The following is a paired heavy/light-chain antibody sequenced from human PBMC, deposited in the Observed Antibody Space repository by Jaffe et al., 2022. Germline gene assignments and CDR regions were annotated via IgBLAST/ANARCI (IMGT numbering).Heavy chain of an antibody. J-gene: IGHJ5*02. Sequence: QLQLQESGPGLVKPSETLSLICTVSGGSVSSTYYYWGWIRQPPGKGLEWIGSIYYSGYTYYNPSLKSRVTISVDTSRNHFSLKLNSVTAADTAVYYCARHEFSGMTVFGVTKNWFDPWGQGTLVTVSS. V-gene: IGHV4-39*01. CDR2: IYYSGYT. D-gene: IGHD3-3*01. CDR3: ARHEFSGMTVFGVTKNWFDP. CDR1: GGSVSSTYYY.
Light chain of an antibody. CDR3: ATWDDSLNGRGV. J-gene: IGLJ3*02. CDR1: SSNIGSNT. Sequence: QSVLTQPPSASGTPGQRVTISCSGSSSNIGSNTVNWYQQLPGTAPKVLIYNNNQRPSGVPDRFSGSKSGTSASLAISGLRSEDEADYYCATWDDSLNGRGVFGGGTKLTVL. CDR2: NNN. V-gene: IGLV1-44*01.